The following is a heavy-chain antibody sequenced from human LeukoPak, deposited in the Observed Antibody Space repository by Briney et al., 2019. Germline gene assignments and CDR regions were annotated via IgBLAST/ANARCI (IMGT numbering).Heavy chain of an antibody. D-gene: IGHD2-15*01. CDR2: IKQDGIEK. CDR1: GFTFSDYW. J-gene: IGHJ4*02. CDR3: ARDVGGSLDY. Sequence: GGSLRLSCVASGFTFSDYWMAWVRQAPGKGPEWVANIKQDGIEKHYVDSVKGRFTISRDSAGNSLYLQMNSLRAEDTAVYYCARDVGGSLDYWGQGTLVTVSS. V-gene: IGHV3-7*01.